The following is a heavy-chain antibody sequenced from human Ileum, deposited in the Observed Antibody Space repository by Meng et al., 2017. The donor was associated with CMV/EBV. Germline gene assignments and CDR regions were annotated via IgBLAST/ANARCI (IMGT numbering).Heavy chain of an antibody. Sequence: GGSLRLSCEASGFSFTSYGMHWVGRAPGKGLDGVAIISSDGSHEHYADSVRGRFAISRDNSRTTLYLQINSLRSEDTAVYYFAKGRTTFGLYIDLWGQGTLVTVSS. CDR2: ISSDGSHE. J-gene: IGHJ4*02. CDR1: GFSFTSYG. V-gene: IGHV3-33*06. CDR3: AKGRTTFGLYIDL. D-gene: IGHD2/OR15-2a*01.